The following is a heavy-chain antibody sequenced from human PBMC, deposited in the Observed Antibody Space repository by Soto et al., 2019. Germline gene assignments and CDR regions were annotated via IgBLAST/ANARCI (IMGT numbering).Heavy chain of an antibody. CDR3: ARARFGGTEGTNWLDP. J-gene: IGHJ5*02. CDR1: GFKFNSYG. V-gene: IGHV3-33*01. Sequence: QEQLVQSGGGVVQPGRSLRLSCAASGFKFNSYGMHWVRQAPGKGLEWVAVISYDGSDTSYGDSVKGRFTISRDNSKKALHLQMRSLRLDDTAVYYCARARFGGTEGTNWLDPWGEGSLVTVS. CDR2: ISYDGSDT. D-gene: IGHD3-10*01.